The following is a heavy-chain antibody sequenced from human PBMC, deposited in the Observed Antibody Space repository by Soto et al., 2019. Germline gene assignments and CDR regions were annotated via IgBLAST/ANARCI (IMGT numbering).Heavy chain of an antibody. CDR2: IKQDGSQI. V-gene: IGHV3-7*01. J-gene: IGHJ4*02. Sequence: HPRGSLRLSCAASGFSLSTYWVSWVRHAPGKGLEWVANIKQDGSQIYYVDSVKGRFTLSRDNAKNSVYLQMNGLRAEDSAMYYCARAIANVDSYWGQGTLVTVSS. CDR3: ARAIANVDSY. CDR1: GFSLSTYW. D-gene: IGHD6-13*01.